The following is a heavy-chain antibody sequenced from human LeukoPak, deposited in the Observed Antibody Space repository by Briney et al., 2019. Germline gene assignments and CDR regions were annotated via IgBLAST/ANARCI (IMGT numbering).Heavy chain of an antibody. CDR1: GGTFSSYA. V-gene: IGHV1-69*04. CDR3: ARALDTAMATTDY. Sequence: ASVKVSCKASGGTFSSYAISWVRQAPGQGLEWMGRIIPILGIANYAQKFQGRVTITADKSTSTVYMELSSPRSEDTAVYYCARALDTAMATTDYWGQGTLVTVSS. D-gene: IGHD5-18*01. J-gene: IGHJ4*02. CDR2: IIPILGIA.